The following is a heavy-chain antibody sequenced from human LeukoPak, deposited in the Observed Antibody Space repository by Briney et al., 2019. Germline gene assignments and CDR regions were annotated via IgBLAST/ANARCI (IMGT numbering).Heavy chain of an antibody. D-gene: IGHD2-8*01. CDR3: AKGWVYATIDY. CDR2: ISYDGSNK. CDR1: GFTFSSYG. V-gene: IGHV3-30*18. J-gene: IGHJ4*02. Sequence: GGSLRLSCAASGFTFSSYGMHWVRQAPGKGLEWVAVISYDGSNKYYADSVKGRFTISRDNSKNTLYLQMNSLRAEDTAVYYCAKGWVYATIDYWGQGTLVTVSS.